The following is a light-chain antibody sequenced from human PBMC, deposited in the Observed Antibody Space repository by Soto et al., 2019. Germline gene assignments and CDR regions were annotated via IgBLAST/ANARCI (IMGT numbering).Light chain of an antibody. V-gene: IGKV3-20*01. J-gene: IGKJ5*01. CDR2: GAS. CDR3: QQYDNSIT. CDR1: QSVRSNY. Sequence: IVLTQSPDTVSLSPGETATLSCRASQSVRSNYLAWYQQKPGQAPRLLIYGASSRATGIPDRFSGSGSGTDFTLTISRLEPEDFAVFYYQQYDNSITFGQGTRLEI.